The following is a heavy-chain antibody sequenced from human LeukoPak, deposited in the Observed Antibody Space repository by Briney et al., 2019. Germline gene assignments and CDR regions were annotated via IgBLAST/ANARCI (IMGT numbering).Heavy chain of an antibody. D-gene: IGHD5-24*01. Sequence: SETLSLTCTVSGGSISSYYWSWIRQPPGKRLEWIGYIYYSGCTNYNPSLKSRVTISVDTSKNQFSLNLSSVTAADTAVYYCARGDGYNFYYWGQGTLVTVSS. CDR2: IYYSGCT. V-gene: IGHV4-59*01. J-gene: IGHJ4*02. CDR3: ARGDGYNFYY. CDR1: GGSISSYY.